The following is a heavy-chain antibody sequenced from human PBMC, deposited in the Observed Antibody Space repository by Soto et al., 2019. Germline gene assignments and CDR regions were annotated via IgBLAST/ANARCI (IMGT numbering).Heavy chain of an antibody. CDR2: IDPGDSYT. D-gene: IGHD1-26*01. CDR1: GYSFTTFW. CDR3: ARRFSPNLAGAFSAFPI. Sequence: EVQLVQSGAEVKKPGESLRISCKGSGYSFTTFWISWVRQMPGKGLEWMGTIDPGDSYTNYSPSFQGHVTISSDKSISPAYLQWISLKASDTAIYYCARRFSPNLAGAFSAFPIWGQGTVVTVSS. V-gene: IGHV5-10-1*01. J-gene: IGHJ3*02.